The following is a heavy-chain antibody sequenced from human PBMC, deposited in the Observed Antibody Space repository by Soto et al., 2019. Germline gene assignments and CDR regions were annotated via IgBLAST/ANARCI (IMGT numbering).Heavy chain of an antibody. Sequence: SVTLCVTCTVSDGSIRSYCWHWIRQTPGKGLEWIGNIYYIGSTKYNPSLKSRVTISLDTSKNQFSLKLSSVTAADTAVYYCAGAYSAYDRAPYWGQGTLVTVSS. CDR3: AGAYSAYDRAPY. CDR1: DGSIRSYC. CDR2: IYYIGST. J-gene: IGHJ4*02. D-gene: IGHD5-12*01. V-gene: IGHV4-59*08.